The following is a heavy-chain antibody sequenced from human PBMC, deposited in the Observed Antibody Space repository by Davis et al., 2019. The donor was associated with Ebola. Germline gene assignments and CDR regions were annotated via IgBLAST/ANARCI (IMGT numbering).Heavy chain of an antibody. D-gene: IGHD6-19*01. CDR2: INAGNGNT. V-gene: IGHV1-3*01. CDR3: ARDRGMIAVAGTADY. Sequence: AASVKVSCKASGYTFTSYAMHWVRQAPGQRLEWMGWINAGNGNTKYSQKFQGRVTITRDTSASTAYMELSSLRSDDTAVYYCARDRGMIAVAGTADYWGQGTLVTVSS. J-gene: IGHJ4*02. CDR1: GYTFTSYA.